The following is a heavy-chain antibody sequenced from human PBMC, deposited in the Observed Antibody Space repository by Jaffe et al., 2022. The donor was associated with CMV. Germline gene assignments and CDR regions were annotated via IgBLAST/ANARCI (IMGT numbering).Heavy chain of an antibody. CDR2: INHSGST. Sequence: QVQLQQWGAGLLKPSETLSLTCAVYGGSFSGYYWSWIRQPPGKGLEWIGEINHSGSTNYNPSLKSRVTISVDTSKNQFSLKLSSVTAADTAVYYCAREGTVTTIGVYYFDYWGQGTLVTVSS. J-gene: IGHJ4*02. V-gene: IGHV4-34*01. CDR3: AREGTVTTIGVYYFDY. D-gene: IGHD4-4*01. CDR1: GGSFSGYY.